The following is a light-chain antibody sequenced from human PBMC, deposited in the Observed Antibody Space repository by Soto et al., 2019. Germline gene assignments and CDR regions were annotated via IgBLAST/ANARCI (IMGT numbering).Light chain of an antibody. CDR1: QSFRGL. CDR2: DAS. V-gene: IGKV3-11*01. Sequence: EVVLTQSPVTLSLSPGERATLSCRASQSFRGLLAWYQQKPGQAPRLLIYDASNRATGIPARFSGSGSGTDFTLTISSLEPEDFAVYYCQQRSNWPPKITFGQGTRLEI. J-gene: IGKJ5*01. CDR3: QQRSNWPPKIT.